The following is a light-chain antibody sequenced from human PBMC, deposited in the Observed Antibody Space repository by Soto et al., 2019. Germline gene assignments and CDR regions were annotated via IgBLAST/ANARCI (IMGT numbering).Light chain of an antibody. CDR3: GTWDSSLSAVV. Sequence: QSVLTQPPSVSAAPGQKVTISCSGSSSNIGNNYVSWYQQLPGTAPKLLIYDNNKRPSGIPDRFSGSKSGTSATLGITGLQTWDEADYYCGTWDSSLSAVVFGGGTQLTVL. CDR1: SSNIGNNY. V-gene: IGLV1-51*01. J-gene: IGLJ2*01. CDR2: DNN.